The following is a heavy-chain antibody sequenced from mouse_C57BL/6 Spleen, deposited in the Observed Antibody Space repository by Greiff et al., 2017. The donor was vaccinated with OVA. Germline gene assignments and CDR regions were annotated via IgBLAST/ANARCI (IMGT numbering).Heavy chain of an antibody. D-gene: IGHD1-1*01. V-gene: IGHV1-53*01. CDR3: ARDTTVVEKRYFDV. J-gene: IGHJ1*03. Sequence: VPLQQPGTELVTHGASVKLSFKASGYPFTSYWMHWVKPRPGPGLEWIGNINPSHGGTNYNDKFKSKATLTVDKSSSTAYMQLSSLTSEDSAVYYCARDTTVVEKRYFDVWGTGTTVTVSS. CDR1: GYPFTSYW. CDR2: INPSHGGT.